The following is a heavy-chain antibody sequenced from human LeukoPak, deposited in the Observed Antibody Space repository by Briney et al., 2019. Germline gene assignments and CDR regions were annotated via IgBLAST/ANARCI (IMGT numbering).Heavy chain of an antibody. CDR1: GYTFTVYY. Sequence: ASVTVSFTASGYTFTVYYMHWVRQAPGQGLEWMGWINPNSGGTNYAQKFQGRVTMTRDTSISTAYMELSRLRSDDTAVYYCARVDSQWLDIDYWGQGTLVTVSS. CDR2: INPNSGGT. V-gene: IGHV1-2*02. CDR3: ARVDSQWLDIDY. J-gene: IGHJ4*02. D-gene: IGHD6-19*01.